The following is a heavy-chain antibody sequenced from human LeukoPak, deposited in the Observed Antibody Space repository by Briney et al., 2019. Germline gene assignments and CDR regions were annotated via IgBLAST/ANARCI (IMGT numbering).Heavy chain of an antibody. CDR3: ASTKGGYEIATRFDP. CDR1: GFTFSNYA. V-gene: IGHV3-30*04. CDR2: ISHDGSDK. J-gene: IGHJ5*02. D-gene: IGHD5-24*01. Sequence: GRSLRLSCAASGFTFSNYAMHWVRQAPGKGLEWVAVISHDGSDKYYADSVKGRFSISRDNSKNKVYLQMNSLKTEDKALYYCASTKGGYEIATRFDPWGQGTLVIVSS.